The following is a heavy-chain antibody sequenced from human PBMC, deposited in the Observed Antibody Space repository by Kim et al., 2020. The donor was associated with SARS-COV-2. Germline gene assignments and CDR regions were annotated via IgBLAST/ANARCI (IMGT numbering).Heavy chain of an antibody. CDR3: ARDPVAGKGPGDY. Sequence: YAQKLQGRVTMTPDTSTSTAYMELRSLRSDDTAVYYCARDPVAGKGPGDYWGQGTLVTVSS. V-gene: IGHV1-18*01. D-gene: IGHD2-15*01. J-gene: IGHJ4*02.